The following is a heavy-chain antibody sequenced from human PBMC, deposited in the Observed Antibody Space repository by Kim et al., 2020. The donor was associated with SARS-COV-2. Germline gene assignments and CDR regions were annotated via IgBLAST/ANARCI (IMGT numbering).Heavy chain of an antibody. CDR3: AKISAYYDHNAEGRDY. J-gene: IGHJ4*02. D-gene: IGHD3-22*01. CDR2: ITWNSVNT. Sequence: GGSLRLSCAASGITFGDYAMHWVRQGPGKGLEWVSGITWNSVNTDYADSVKGQFTVSRENSKNSLYLQMNSLRPEDTALYYCAKISAYYDHNAEGRDYWGQGTLVIVSS. V-gene: IGHV3-9*01. CDR1: GITFGDYA.